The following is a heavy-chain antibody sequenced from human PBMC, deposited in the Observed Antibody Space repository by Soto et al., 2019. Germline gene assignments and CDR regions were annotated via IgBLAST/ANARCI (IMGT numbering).Heavy chain of an antibody. D-gene: IGHD2-15*01. CDR1: GGSISSGGYY. Sequence: PSETLSLTCTVSGGSISSGGYYWSWIRQHPGKGLEWIGYIYYSGSTYYNPSLKSRVTISVDTSKNQFSLKLSSVTAADTAVYYCARGYCSGGRCYFYGMDVWGQGTKVTVSS. CDR3: ARGYCSGGRCYFYGMDV. J-gene: IGHJ6*02. CDR2: IYYSGST. V-gene: IGHV4-31*03.